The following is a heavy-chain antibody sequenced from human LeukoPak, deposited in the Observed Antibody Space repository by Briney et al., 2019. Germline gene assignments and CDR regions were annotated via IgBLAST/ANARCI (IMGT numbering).Heavy chain of an antibody. CDR3: ARFYCSGGSCYPYYFDY. V-gene: IGHV3-11*03. D-gene: IGHD2-15*01. J-gene: IGHJ4*02. CDR2: ISSSGTYT. Sequence: GGSLRLSCAASGFTFDDYGMSWVRQAPGKGLEWVSYISSSGTYTNYADSVKGRFTISRDNAKNSLYLQMNSLRAEDTAVYSCARFYCSGGSCYPYYFDYWGQGTLVTVSS. CDR1: GFTFDDYG.